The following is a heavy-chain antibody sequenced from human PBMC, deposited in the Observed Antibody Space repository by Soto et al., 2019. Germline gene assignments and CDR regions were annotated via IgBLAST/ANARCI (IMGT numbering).Heavy chain of an antibody. V-gene: IGHV1-3*01. CDR2: INAGNGNT. Sequence: ASVKVSCKASGYTFTSYAMHWVRQAPGQRLEWMGWINAGNGNTEYSQKFQGRVTITRDTSASTAYMELSSLRSEDTAVYYCARDRGLLYFDWFSHYNLFDPWGQGSLVTVSS. CDR1: GYTFTSYA. D-gene: IGHD3-9*01. J-gene: IGHJ5*02. CDR3: ARDRGLLYFDWFSHYNLFDP.